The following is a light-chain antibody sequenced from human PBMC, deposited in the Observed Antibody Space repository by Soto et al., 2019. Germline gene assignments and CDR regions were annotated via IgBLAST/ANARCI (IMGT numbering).Light chain of an antibody. V-gene: IGKV1-9*01. CDR3: QQRNSYPIT. CDR2: TAS. Sequence: DIQLTQSPSFLSASVGDGITITCRASQGINNCLAGYQQKPGKPPKLLIHTASTTQSGVPARFSGSGAGTEFTLTISSLQPEDFATYYCQQRNSYPITFGQGTRLEIK. J-gene: IGKJ5*01. CDR1: QGINNC.